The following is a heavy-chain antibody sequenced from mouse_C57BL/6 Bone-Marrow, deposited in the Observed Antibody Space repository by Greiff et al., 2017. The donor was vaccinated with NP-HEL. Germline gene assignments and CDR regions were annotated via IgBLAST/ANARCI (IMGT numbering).Heavy chain of an antibody. CDR1: GFTFSDYG. Sequence: EVQVVESGGGLVKPGGSLKLSCAASGFTFSDYGMHWVRQAPEKGLEWVAYISSGSSTIYYADTVKGRFTISRDNAKNTLFLQMTSLRSEDTAMYYCARPLYYGNYPAWFAYWGQGTLVTVSA. V-gene: IGHV5-17*01. CDR2: ISSGSSTI. J-gene: IGHJ3*01. CDR3: ARPLYYGNYPAWFAY. D-gene: IGHD2-1*01.